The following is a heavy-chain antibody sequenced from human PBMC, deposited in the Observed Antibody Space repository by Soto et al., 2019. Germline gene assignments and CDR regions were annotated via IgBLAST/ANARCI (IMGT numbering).Heavy chain of an antibody. Sequence: SETLSLTCTVSGGSVSSGYYFWNWIRQPPGKGLEWIGYIYYSGSTNYNPSLKSRVTISVDTSKNHFSLKLSSVTAADTAVYYCARDRVPTGGYYLDYWGQGTLVTVSS. V-gene: IGHV4-61*03. CDR2: IYYSGST. CDR1: GGSVSSGYYF. D-gene: IGHD2-8*02. CDR3: ARDRVPTGGYYLDY. J-gene: IGHJ4*02.